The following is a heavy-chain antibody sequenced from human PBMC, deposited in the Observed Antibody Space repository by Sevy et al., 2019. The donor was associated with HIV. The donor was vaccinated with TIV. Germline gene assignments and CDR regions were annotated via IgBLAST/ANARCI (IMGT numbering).Heavy chain of an antibody. V-gene: IGHV3-21*01. D-gene: IGHD3-22*01. J-gene: IGHJ6*02. Sequence: GGSLRLSCAASGFTFSSYSMNWVRQAPGKGLEWVSSISSSSSYIYYADSVKGRFTISRDNAKNSLYLQMNSLRAEDTAVYYWARDATMIVEGAYYYYGMDVWGQGTTVTVSS. CDR3: ARDATMIVEGAYYYYGMDV. CDR1: GFTFSSYS. CDR2: ISSSSSYI.